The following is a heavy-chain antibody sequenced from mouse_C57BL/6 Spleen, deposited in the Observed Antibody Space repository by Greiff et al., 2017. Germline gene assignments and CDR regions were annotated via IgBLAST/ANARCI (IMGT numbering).Heavy chain of an antibody. V-gene: IGHV1-64*01. Sequence: VQLQQSGAELVKPGASVKLSCKASGYTFTSYWMHWVKQRPGQGLEWIGMIHPNSGSTNYNEKFKSKATLTVDKSSSTAYMQLSSLTSEDSAVYYCASGGYYGSSYRFAYWGQGTLVTVSA. D-gene: IGHD1-1*01. CDR1: GYTFTSYW. CDR3: ASGGYYGSSYRFAY. CDR2: IHPNSGST. J-gene: IGHJ3*01.